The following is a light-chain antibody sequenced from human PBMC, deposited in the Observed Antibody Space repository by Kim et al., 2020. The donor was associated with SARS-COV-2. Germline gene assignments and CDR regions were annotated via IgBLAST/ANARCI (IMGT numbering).Light chain of an antibody. Sequence: PGKSAPVTRGGNNVGNKTGPWYQKEPGQAPLLVIFYNSDRPPGIPERFSCANSWNTATLTVSRVEAGDEADFYWQVGDSSGDPAGVFGGGTQLTVL. V-gene: IGLV3-21*04. J-gene: IGLJ3*02. CDR3: QVGDSSGDPAGV. CDR2: YNS. CDR1: NVGNKT.